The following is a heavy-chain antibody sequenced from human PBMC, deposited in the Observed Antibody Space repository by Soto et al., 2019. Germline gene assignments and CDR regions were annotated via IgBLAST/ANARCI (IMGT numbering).Heavy chain of an antibody. CDR3: ARDKPSGWLLYSGWFDP. Sequence: ASVKVSCKASGYTFTSYGISWVRQAPGQGREWMGWISAYNGNTNYAQKLQGRGTMTTDTSTSTAYMELRSLRSDDTAVYYCARDKPSGWLLYSGWFDPWGQGTLVTGSS. J-gene: IGHJ5*02. V-gene: IGHV1-18*01. CDR2: ISAYNGNT. CDR1: GYTFTSYG. D-gene: IGHD3-3*01.